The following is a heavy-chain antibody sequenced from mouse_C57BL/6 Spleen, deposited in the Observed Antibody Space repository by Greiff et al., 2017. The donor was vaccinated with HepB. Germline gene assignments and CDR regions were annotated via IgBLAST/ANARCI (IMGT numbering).Heavy chain of an antibody. D-gene: IGHD2-4*01. V-gene: IGHV1-15*01. Sequence: VKLVESGAELVRPGASVTLSCKASGYTFTDYEMHWVKQTPVHGLEWIGAIDPETGGTAYNQKFKGKAILTADKSSSTAYMELRSLTSEDSAVYYCTRGDGITGYWGQGTTLTVSS. CDR2: IDPETGGT. CDR1: GYTFTDYE. CDR3: TRGDGITGY. J-gene: IGHJ2*01.